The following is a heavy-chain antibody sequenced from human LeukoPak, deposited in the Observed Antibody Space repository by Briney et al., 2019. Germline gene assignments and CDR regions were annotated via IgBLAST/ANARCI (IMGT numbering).Heavy chain of an antibody. Sequence: GESLKISCKGSGYSFTSYWIGWVRQMPGKGLEWMGIIYPGDSDTRYSPSFQGQVTISADKSISTAYLQWSSLKASDTAMYYCARQDGNYYDSSGYYYWGQGTLVTVSS. CDR2: IYPGDSDT. CDR3: ARQDGNYYDSSGYYY. J-gene: IGHJ4*02. D-gene: IGHD3-22*01. V-gene: IGHV5-51*01. CDR1: GYSFTSYW.